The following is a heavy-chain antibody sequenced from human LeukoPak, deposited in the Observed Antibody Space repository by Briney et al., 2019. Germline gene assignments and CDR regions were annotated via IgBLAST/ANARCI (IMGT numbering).Heavy chain of an antibody. J-gene: IGHJ4*02. D-gene: IGHD2-21*01. CDR1: GYSFTSYW. V-gene: IGHV5-51*01. CDR3: ARLQFGLKSIVAALDY. CDR2: IYPGDSDT. Sequence: PGESLKISCKGSGYSFTSYWIGWVRQMPGKGLEWMGIIYPGDSDTRYSPSFQGQVTISADKSISTAYLQWSSLKASDTAMYYCARLQFGLKSIVAALDYWGQGTLVTVSS.